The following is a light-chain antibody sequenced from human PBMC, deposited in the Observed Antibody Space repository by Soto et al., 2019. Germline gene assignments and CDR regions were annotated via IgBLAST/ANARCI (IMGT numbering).Light chain of an antibody. CDR1: SSDVGAYNY. CDR3: LSYATGSTWV. Sequence: QSALTQPASVSGSPGQSVTISCTGTSSDVGAYNYVSWYQHHPGKAPKLMIYDLNNRPSGISDRFSGSKSVNTASLTISGLQAEDEADYYCLSYATGSTWVSGGGTKLTVL. CDR2: DLN. V-gene: IGLV2-14*01. J-gene: IGLJ3*02.